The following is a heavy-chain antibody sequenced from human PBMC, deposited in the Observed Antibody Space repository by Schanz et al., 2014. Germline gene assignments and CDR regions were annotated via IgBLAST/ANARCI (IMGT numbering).Heavy chain of an antibody. V-gene: IGHV3-13*04. Sequence: VQLVESGGGVVQPGRSLRLSCAASGFSIRNHDMHWVRQATGAGLEWVSAIGTAGDTFYLDSVKGRFTISRENAKNSLYLQMNSRRAGDTAVYYCARVPYGSGSYWDYWGQGTLVTVSS. CDR2: IGTAGDT. D-gene: IGHD3-10*01. CDR1: GFSIRNHD. CDR3: ARVPYGSGSYWDY. J-gene: IGHJ4*02.